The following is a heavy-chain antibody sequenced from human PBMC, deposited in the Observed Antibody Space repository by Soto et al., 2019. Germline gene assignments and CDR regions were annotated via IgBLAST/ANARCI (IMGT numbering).Heavy chain of an antibody. D-gene: IGHD2-8*01. CDR1: GGSISSSSYY. CDR2: IYNGGTT. Sequence: PSETLSLTCTVSGGSISSSSYYWGWIRQPPGKGLEWIGHIYNGGTTYNNPSLTSRVTISVDTSNNQFSLKLSSVSAADTAVYYCVRDNALTADLFDYWGQGTQVTVSS. J-gene: IGHJ4*02. CDR3: VRDNALTADLFDY. V-gene: IGHV4-39*07.